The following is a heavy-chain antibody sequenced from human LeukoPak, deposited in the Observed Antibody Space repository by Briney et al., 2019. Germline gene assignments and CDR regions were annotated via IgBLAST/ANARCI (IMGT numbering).Heavy chain of an antibody. CDR2: ISYDGSNK. CDR3: AKDPFGGSYWYYFDY. CDR1: GYTFTGYY. D-gene: IGHD1-26*01. Sequence: SCKASGYTFTGYYMHWVRQAPGKGLEWVAVISYDGSNKYYADSVKGRFTISRDNSKNTLYLQMNSLRAEDTAVYYCAKDPFGGSYWYYFDYWGQGTLVTVSS. V-gene: IGHV3-30*18. J-gene: IGHJ4*02.